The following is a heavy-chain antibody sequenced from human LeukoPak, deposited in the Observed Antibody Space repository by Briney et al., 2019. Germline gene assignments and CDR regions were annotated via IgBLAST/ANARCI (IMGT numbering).Heavy chain of an antibody. D-gene: IGHD3-3*01. V-gene: IGHV4-59*12. CDR1: GGSISSYY. J-gene: IGHJ6*03. CDR2: IYYSGST. Sequence: SETLSLTCTVSGGSISSYYWSWIRQPPGKGLEWIGYIYYSGSTNYNPSLKSRVTISVDTSKNQFSLKLSSVTAADTAVYYCARDCRDYDFWSGTHSYYMDVWGKGTTVTVSS. CDR3: ARDCRDYDFWSGTHSYYMDV.